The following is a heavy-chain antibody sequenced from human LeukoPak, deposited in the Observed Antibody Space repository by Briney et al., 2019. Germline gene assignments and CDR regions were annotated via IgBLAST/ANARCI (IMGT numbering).Heavy chain of an antibody. D-gene: IGHD5-18*01. CDR2: ISGSGGST. CDR3: ARELSRGYSYGCFDY. J-gene: IGHJ4*02. CDR1: GFTFSSYA. Sequence: PGGSLRLSCAASGFTFSSYAMSWVRQAPGKGLEWVSAISGSGGSTYYADSVKGRFTISRDNSKNTLYLQMNSLRAEDTAVYYCARELSRGYSYGCFDYWGQGTLVTVSS. V-gene: IGHV3-23*01.